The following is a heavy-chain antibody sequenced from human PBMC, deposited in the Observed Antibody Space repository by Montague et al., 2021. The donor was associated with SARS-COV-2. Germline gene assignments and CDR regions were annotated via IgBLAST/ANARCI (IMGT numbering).Heavy chain of an antibody. V-gene: IGHV3-13*01. D-gene: IGHD1-26*01. CDR3: ARGRGGRPWYFDY. CDR1: GFTFSSYD. CDR2: IGTAGDT. J-gene: IGHJ4*02. Sequence: SLRLSCAVSGFTFSSYDMHWVRQATGKGLEWVSAIGTAGDTYYPGSVKGRFTISRENAKNSLYLQMNSLRAGDTAVYYCARGRGGRPWYFDYWGQGTLVTVSS.